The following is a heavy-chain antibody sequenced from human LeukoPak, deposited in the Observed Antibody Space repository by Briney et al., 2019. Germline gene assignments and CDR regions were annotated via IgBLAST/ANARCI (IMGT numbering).Heavy chain of an antibody. CDR3: AKTPESTVLRFLEWLLFFDY. CDR1: GFTFSSYG. CDR2: ISYDGSNK. Sequence: GGSLRLSCAASGFTFSSYGMHWVRQAPGKGLEWVAVISYDGSNKYYADSVKGRFTISRDNSKNTLYLQMNSLRAEDTAVYYCAKTPESTVLRFLEWLLFFDYWGQGTLVTVSS. J-gene: IGHJ4*02. V-gene: IGHV3-33*05. D-gene: IGHD3-3*01.